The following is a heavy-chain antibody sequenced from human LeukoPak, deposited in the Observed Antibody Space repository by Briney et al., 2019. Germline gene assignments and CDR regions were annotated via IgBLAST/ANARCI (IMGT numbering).Heavy chain of an antibody. CDR2: IYPGDSDT. J-gene: IGHJ4*02. Sequence: GESLKISCKGSGYNFSSHWIAWVRQMPGKGLEWMGVIYPGDSDTTYSPSFQGQVTISVDKSISTAYLQWGSLRASDTAMYYCARQWGRGSGSYLAYWGQGTVVTVSS. V-gene: IGHV5-51*01. CDR1: GYNFSSHW. CDR3: ARQWGRGSGSYLAY. D-gene: IGHD3-10*01.